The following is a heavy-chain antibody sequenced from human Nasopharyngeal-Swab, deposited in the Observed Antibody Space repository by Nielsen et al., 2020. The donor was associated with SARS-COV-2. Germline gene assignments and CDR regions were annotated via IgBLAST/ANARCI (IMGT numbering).Heavy chain of an antibody. CDR2: IYYSGST. V-gene: IGHV4-59*01. J-gene: IGHJ6*02. D-gene: IGHD4-23*01. CDR3: ARDKVTVDYYYGMDV. Sequence: WIRQPPGKGLEWIGYIYYSGSTNYNPSLKSRVTISVDTSKNQFSLKLSSVTAADTAVYYCARDKVTVDYYYGMDVWGQGTTVTSP.